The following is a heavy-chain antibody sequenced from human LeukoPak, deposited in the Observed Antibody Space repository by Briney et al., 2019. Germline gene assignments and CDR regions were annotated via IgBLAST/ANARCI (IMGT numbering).Heavy chain of an antibody. V-gene: IGHV4-59*01. CDR3: ARLSKIATAGPNYYHSMDV. CDR2: IYYSGST. J-gene: IGHJ6*02. D-gene: IGHD6-13*01. CDR1: GGSITNYY. Sequence: SETPSLTCTVSGGSITNYYWTWIRQPPGKGLEWIGYIYYSGSTNYNPSLKSRVTISVDTSKNQFSLKLSSVTAADTALYYRARLSKIATAGPNYYHSMDVWGQGTTVTVSS.